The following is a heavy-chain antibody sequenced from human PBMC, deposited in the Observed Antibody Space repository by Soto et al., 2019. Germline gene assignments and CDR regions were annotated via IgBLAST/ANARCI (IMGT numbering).Heavy chain of an antibody. V-gene: IGHV3-7*05. D-gene: IGHD4-17*01. CDR3: APDVNYGDGTAYYDVFDI. Sequence: DVQLVESGGDLVQPGGSLRLSCAASVFTFGNYWMAWVRQAPGKGLEWVANIRGDGSREYYLDSVRGRFSFSRENAQESLYLQMTGLRVEDTVVYYCAPDVNYGDGTAYYDVFDIWGQGTVVTVSS. J-gene: IGHJ3*02. CDR1: VFTFGNYW. CDR2: IRGDGSRE.